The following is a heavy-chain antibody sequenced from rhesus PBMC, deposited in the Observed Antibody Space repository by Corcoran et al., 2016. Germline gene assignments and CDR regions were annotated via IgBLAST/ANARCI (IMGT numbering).Heavy chain of an antibody. Sequence: QVQLQESGPGVVKPSETLSLTCAVSGGSISDSYRWSWIRQPPGKGLEGIGYIYGCSTSTNYNPSLKDRVTISKDTSKNQFSLRLSSVTAADTAVYYCARAGTTFQYYYGLDSWGQGVVVTVSS. D-gene: IGHD1-26*01. V-gene: IGHV4S10*01. CDR1: GGSISDSYR. J-gene: IGHJ6*01. CDR3: ARAGTTFQYYYGLDS. CDR2: IYGCSTST.